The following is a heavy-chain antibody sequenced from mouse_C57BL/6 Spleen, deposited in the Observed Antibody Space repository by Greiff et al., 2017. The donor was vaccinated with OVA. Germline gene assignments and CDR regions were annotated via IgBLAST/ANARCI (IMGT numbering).Heavy chain of an antibody. CDR3: AKNWDSNYPYYYAMDY. CDR1: GFSLTSYG. V-gene: IGHV2-4*01. D-gene: IGHD2-5*01. J-gene: IGHJ4*01. CDR2: IWSGGST. Sequence: VQLVESGPGLVQPSQSLSITCTVSGFSLTSYGVHWVRQPPGKGLEWLGVIWSGGSTDYNAAFISRLSISKDNSKSQVFFKMNSLQADDTAIYYCAKNWDSNYPYYYAMDYWGQGTSVTVSS.